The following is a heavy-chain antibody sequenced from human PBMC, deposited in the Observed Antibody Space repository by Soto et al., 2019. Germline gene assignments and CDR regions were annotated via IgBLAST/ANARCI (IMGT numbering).Heavy chain of an antibody. Sequence: QVQLVQSGAEVKKPGSSVKVSCKASGGTFSSYAISWVRQAPGQGLEWMGGLIPIFGTANYAQKFQGRVTITAEESTSTAYMELSSLRSEDTAVYYCARRTPNLGGETYYYDRSGYKPSYWYFDLWGRGTLVTVSA. D-gene: IGHD3-22*01. J-gene: IGHJ2*01. V-gene: IGHV1-69*01. CDR3: ARRTPNLGGETYYYDRSGYKPSYWYFDL. CDR2: LIPIFGTA. CDR1: GGTFSSYA.